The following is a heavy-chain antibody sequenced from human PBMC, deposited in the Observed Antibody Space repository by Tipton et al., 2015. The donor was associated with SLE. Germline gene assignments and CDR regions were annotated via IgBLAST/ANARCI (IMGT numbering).Heavy chain of an antibody. J-gene: IGHJ4*02. CDR3: AKRSGSSWYDFDY. CDR2: INHSGST. Sequence: GSLRLSCAVYGGSFSGYYWSWIRQPPGKGLEWIGEINHSGSTNYNPSLKSRVTISVDTSKNQFSLKLSSVTAADTAVYYCAKRSGSSWYDFDYWGQGTLVTVSS. V-gene: IGHV4-34*01. D-gene: IGHD6-13*01. CDR1: GGSFSGYY.